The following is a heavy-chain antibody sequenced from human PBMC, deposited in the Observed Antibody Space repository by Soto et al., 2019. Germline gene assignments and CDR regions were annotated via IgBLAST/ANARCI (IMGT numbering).Heavy chain of an antibody. J-gene: IGHJ4*02. D-gene: IGHD3-22*01. Sequence: GESLKISCKGSGYSFTSYWIGWVRQMPGKGLEWMGIIYPGDSDTRYSPSFQGQVTISADKSISTAYLQWSSLKASDTAMYYCARTNRPRVDDYYDSSGYIDYWGQGTLVTVSS. V-gene: IGHV5-51*01. CDR2: IYPGDSDT. CDR1: GYSFTSYW. CDR3: ARTNRPRVDDYYDSSGYIDY.